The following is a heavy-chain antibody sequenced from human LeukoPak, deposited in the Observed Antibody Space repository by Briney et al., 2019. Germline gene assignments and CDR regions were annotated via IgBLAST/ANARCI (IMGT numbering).Heavy chain of an antibody. Sequence: ASVKVSCKASGYTFTSYDINWVRQATGQGLEWMGWVNPNSGNTGYAQKFQGRVTMTRNTSISTAYIELSSLSSEDTAVYYCARAEAPDNWFDSWGQGNLVTVSS. CDR2: VNPNSGNT. V-gene: IGHV1-8*01. CDR1: GYTFTSYD. J-gene: IGHJ5*01. CDR3: ARAEAPDNWFDS. D-gene: IGHD1-14*01.